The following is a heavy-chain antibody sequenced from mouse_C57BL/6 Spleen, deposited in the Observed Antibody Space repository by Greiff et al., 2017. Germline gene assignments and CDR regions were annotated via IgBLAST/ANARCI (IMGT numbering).Heavy chain of an antibody. CDR1: GYAFSSYW. J-gene: IGHJ2*01. V-gene: IGHV1-80*01. CDR3: AREERGKRITTVVNYFDY. CDR2: IYPGDGDT. Sequence: VQLQESGAELVKPGASVKISCKASGYAFSSYWMNWVKQRPGKGLEWIGQIYPGDGDTNYNGKFKGKATLTADKSSSTAYMQLSSLTSEDSAVYFCAREERGKRITTVVNYFDYWGQGTTLTVSS. D-gene: IGHD1-1*01.